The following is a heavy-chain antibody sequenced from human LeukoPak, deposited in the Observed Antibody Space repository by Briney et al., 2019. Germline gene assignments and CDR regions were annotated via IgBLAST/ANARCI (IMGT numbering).Heavy chain of an antibody. D-gene: IGHD3-22*01. Sequence: SETLSLTCAVYGGSFSGYYWSWIRQPPGKGLEWIGEINHSGSTNYNPSLKSRVTISVDTSKNQFSLQLSSMTAADTALYYCARGWQGYYDSSGYYLLDYWGPGTLVTVSS. CDR2: INHSGST. CDR1: GGSFSGYY. CDR3: ARGWQGYYDSSGYYLLDY. V-gene: IGHV4-34*01. J-gene: IGHJ4*02.